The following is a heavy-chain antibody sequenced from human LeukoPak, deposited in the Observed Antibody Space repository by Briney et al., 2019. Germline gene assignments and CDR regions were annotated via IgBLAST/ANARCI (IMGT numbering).Heavy chain of an antibody. CDR2: IYYSGST. J-gene: IGHJ3*02. CDR3: ARYIVSYPHDAFDI. D-gene: IGHD1-26*01. Sequence: KPSETLSLTCTVSGGSIRSYFWSWIRQPPGKGLEWIGYIYYSGSTSYNPSLKSRVTISVDTSKKQFSLKLSSVTAADTAFYYCARYIVSYPHDAFDIWGQGTMVTVSS. CDR1: GGSIRSYF. V-gene: IGHV4-59*01.